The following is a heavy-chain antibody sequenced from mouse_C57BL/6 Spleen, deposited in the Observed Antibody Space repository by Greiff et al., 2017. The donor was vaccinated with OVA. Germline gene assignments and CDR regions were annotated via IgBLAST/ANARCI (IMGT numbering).Heavy chain of an antibody. D-gene: IGHD4-1*01. J-gene: IGHJ2*01. Sequence: DVQLVESGGGLVKPGGSLKLSCAASGFTFSSYAMSWVRQTPEKRLEWVATISDGGSYTYYPDNVKGRFTISRDNAKNNLYLQMSHLKSEDTAMYYCARLTGAYYFDYWGQGTTLTVSS. CDR1: GFTFSSYA. CDR2: ISDGGSYT. CDR3: ARLTGAYYFDY. V-gene: IGHV5-4*01.